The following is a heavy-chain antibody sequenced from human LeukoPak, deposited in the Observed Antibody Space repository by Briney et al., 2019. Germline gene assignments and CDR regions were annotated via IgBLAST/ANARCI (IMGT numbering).Heavy chain of an antibody. Sequence: PGGSLRLSCAASGFTFSSYAMHWVRQAPGKGLEYVSAISSNGGSTYYANSVKGRFTISRDNSKNTLYLQMGSLRAEDMAVYYCASGHCSGGSCFDYWGQGTLVTVSS. CDR2: ISSNGGST. CDR1: GFTFSSYA. D-gene: IGHD2-15*01. V-gene: IGHV3-64*01. J-gene: IGHJ4*02. CDR3: ASGHCSGGSCFDY.